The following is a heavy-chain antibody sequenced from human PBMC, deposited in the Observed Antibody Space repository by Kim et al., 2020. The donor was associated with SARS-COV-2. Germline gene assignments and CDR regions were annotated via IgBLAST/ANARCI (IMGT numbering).Heavy chain of an antibody. J-gene: IGHJ4*02. CDR3: ARRDYDSSGTTLVY. CDR2: IYPGDSDT. CDR1: GYSFTSYW. D-gene: IGHD3-22*01. Sequence: GESLKISRKGSGYSFTSYWIGWLRQMLGKGLEWMGIIYPGDSDTRYSPSFQGQVTISADKSISTAYLQWCSLKASDTARDYCARRDYDSSGTTLVYWGQGTLVAVSS. V-gene: IGHV5-51*01.